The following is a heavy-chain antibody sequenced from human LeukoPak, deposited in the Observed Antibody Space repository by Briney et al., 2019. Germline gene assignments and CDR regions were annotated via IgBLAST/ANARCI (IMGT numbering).Heavy chain of an antibody. CDR2: IYSSWSV. CDR3: ARGGASTWYSGDY. D-gene: IGHD6-13*01. J-gene: IGHJ4*02. V-gene: IGHV4-4*09. CDR1: GGSISDDY. Sequence: SETLSLTFTISGGSISDDYWNWIRQPPGKGLEWIGRIYSSWSVSYSPCLMSRVTMSIDTSKNQFSLKLSSVTAADTAVYYCARGGASTWYSGDYWGQGALVTVSS.